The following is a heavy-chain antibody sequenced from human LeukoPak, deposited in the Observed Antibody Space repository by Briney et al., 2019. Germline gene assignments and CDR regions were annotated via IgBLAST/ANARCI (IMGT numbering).Heavy chain of an antibody. D-gene: IGHD3-10*01. Sequence: ASVKVSCKASGYTFTSYGISWVRQAPGQGLEWMGWISAYNGNTNYAQKLQGRVTMTTDTSTSTAYMELRSLSSDDTAVYYCARLGSGITMVRGVIPPDYWGQGTLVTVSS. CDR2: ISAYNGNT. V-gene: IGHV1-18*01. CDR3: ARLGSGITMVRGVIPPDY. CDR1: GYTFTSYG. J-gene: IGHJ4*02.